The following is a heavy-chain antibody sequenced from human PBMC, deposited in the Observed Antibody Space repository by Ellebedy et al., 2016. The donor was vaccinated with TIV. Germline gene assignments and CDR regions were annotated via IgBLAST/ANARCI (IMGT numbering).Heavy chain of an antibody. D-gene: IGHD3-3*01. J-gene: IGHJ4*02. CDR1: GDTFATSP. V-gene: IGHV1-18*04. Sequence: AASVKVSCKASGDTFATSPISWARQAPGQGLEWMGWITIYNDNTNYAQKFQDRITMTSDTSTNTAYMELKSLTTDDTAVYYCARVLASRSGSPLDSWGQGTLVAVSS. CDR2: ITIYNDNT. CDR3: ARVLASRSGSPLDS.